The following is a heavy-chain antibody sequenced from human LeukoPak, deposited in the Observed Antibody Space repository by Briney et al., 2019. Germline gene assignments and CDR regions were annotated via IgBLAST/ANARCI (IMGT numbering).Heavy chain of an antibody. CDR2: IYYSGST. J-gene: IGHJ4*02. D-gene: IGHD5-24*01. CDR3: VRDKGDGTRPSSERFDY. V-gene: IGHV4-30-4*01. Sequence: PSQTLSLTCTVSGGSISSGDYYWSWIRQPPGKGLEWIGYIYYSGSTYYNPSLKSRVTISVDTSKNQFSLKLSSVTAADTAVYYCVRDKGDGTRPSSERFDYWGQGTLVTVSS. CDR1: GGSISSGDYY.